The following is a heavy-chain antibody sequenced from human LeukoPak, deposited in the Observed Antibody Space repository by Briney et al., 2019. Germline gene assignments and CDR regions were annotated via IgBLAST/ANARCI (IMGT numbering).Heavy chain of an antibody. CDR1: GFTFNNFA. CDR3: AEMTDARGRYGSGSH. Sequence: GGSLRLSCAASGFTFNNFAMSWVRQAPGKGLEWVSSITDSGVSTFYADSLSGRFTISRDNSRNTLYLQMKNLRASDTATYYCAEMTDARGRYGSGSHWGQGTLVAVSS. V-gene: IGHV3-23*01. D-gene: IGHD3-10*01. CDR2: ITDSGVST. J-gene: IGHJ4*01.